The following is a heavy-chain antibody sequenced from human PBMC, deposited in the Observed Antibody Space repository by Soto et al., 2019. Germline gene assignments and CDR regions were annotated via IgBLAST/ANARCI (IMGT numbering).Heavy chain of an antibody. CDR1: GGSISGYY. Sequence: SETLSLTCTVSGGSISGYYWTWIRQPAGKGLEWIGRIYSSGITNYNPSLRSRVTMSVDTSRNQLSPRLTSVTAADTAVYFCARLYDSSGYYELEYWGQGALVTVSS. J-gene: IGHJ4*02. V-gene: IGHV4-4*07. D-gene: IGHD3-22*01. CDR2: IYSSGIT. CDR3: ARLYDSSGYYELEY.